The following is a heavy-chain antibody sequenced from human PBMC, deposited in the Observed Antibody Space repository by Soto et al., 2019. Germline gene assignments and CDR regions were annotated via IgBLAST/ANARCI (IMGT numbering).Heavy chain of an antibody. CDR1: GYTFTSYG. D-gene: IGHD3-10*01. Sequence: ASVKVSCKASGYTFTSYGISWVRQAPGQGLEWMGWISAYNGNTNYAQKLQGRVTMTTDTSTSTAYMELRSPRSDDTAVYYCARVSISYGSGSQHAYYYYGMDVWGQGTTVTV. J-gene: IGHJ6*02. CDR2: ISAYNGNT. V-gene: IGHV1-18*01. CDR3: ARVSISYGSGSQHAYYYYGMDV.